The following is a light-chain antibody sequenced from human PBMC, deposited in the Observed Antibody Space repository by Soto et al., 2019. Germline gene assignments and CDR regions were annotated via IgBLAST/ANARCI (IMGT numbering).Light chain of an antibody. CDR2: DAS. Sequence: EIVLTQSPATLSLSPGERATLSCRASQSVSSYLAWYQQRPGQAPRLLIYDASNRATGVPARFSGSGSGTGFTLTISSLEPEDFAVYYCQQRSSWPPTFGQGTRLEIK. J-gene: IGKJ5*01. CDR1: QSVSSY. CDR3: QQRSSWPPT. V-gene: IGKV3-11*01.